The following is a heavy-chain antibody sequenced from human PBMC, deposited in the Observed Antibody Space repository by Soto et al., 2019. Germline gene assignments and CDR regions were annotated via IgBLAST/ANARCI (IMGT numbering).Heavy chain of an antibody. D-gene: IGHD4-17*01. V-gene: IGHV3-30*04. CDR3: ARDLLVLTVTTAQNV. CDR2: IAKDGCNT. J-gene: IGHJ4*02. Sequence: GGSLRLSCAASGFMFSAYARNWVRQAPGKGLEWVAYIAKDGCNTYYAGSVKGRFTISRDNSKNTLYLQMNSLRAEDTAVYYCARDLLVLTVTTAQNVWGQGTLVTVSS. CDR1: GFMFSAYA.